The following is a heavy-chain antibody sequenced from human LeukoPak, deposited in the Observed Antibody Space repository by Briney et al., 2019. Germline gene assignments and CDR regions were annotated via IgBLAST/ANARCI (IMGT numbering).Heavy chain of an antibody. D-gene: IGHD5-24*01. J-gene: IGHJ5*02. CDR2: IYSDGST. CDR3: ARDNSVRDEAWWFNP. CDR1: GVTVSTNY. V-gene: IGHV3-53*01. Sequence: GGSLRLSCAASGVTVSTNYMSWVRQAPGKGLEWVSEIYSDGSTYYVASVKGRFSISRDNSKNTVYLHMNSLRAEDTAVYYCARDNSVRDEAWWFNPWGQGTLVTVSS.